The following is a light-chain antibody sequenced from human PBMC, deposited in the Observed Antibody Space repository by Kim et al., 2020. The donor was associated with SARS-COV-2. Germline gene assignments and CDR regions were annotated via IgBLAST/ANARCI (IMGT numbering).Light chain of an antibody. CDR3: QQYDNWPPWT. V-gene: IGKV3-15*01. CDR2: GAS. CDR1: ESVRSN. Sequence: EIVMTQSPATLSVSPGERATLSCRASESVRSNLAWYQQKPGQAPRLLIHGASTRATGIPARFSGSGSGTEFTLTINSLQSEDFAVYYCQQYDNWPPWTFGQGTKVEIK. J-gene: IGKJ1*01.